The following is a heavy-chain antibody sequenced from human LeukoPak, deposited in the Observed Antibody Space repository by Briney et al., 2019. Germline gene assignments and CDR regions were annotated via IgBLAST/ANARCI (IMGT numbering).Heavy chain of an antibody. D-gene: IGHD6-19*01. V-gene: IGHV4-39*07. Sequence: PSETLSLTCTVSGGSISGSGYYWVWIRQPPGKGLEWIGSIYHSGSTYYNPSLKSRVTISVDTSKNQFSLKLSSVTAADTAVYYCARGIAVAETHFDYWGQGTLVTVSS. CDR2: IYHSGST. J-gene: IGHJ4*02. CDR1: GGSISGSGYY. CDR3: ARGIAVAETHFDY.